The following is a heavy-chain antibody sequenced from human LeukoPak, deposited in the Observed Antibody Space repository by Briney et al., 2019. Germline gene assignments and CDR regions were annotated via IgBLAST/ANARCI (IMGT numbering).Heavy chain of an antibody. CDR2: ISTSGSTI. D-gene: IGHD6-13*01. CDR1: RFTFSSYG. V-gene: IGHV3-48*03. CDR3: ARDATTATGWVYMDV. J-gene: IGHJ6*03. Sequence: GGSLRLSCAASRFTFSSYGMHWVRQAPGKGLEWVSHISTSGSTIYYANSVKGRFTISRDNAKNSLYLQMNSLRAEDTALYYCARDATTATGWVYMDVWGKGTTVTISS.